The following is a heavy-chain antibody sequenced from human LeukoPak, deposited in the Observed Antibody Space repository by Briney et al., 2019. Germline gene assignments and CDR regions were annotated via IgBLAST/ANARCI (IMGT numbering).Heavy chain of an antibody. CDR2: IYYSGST. Sequence: TPSETLSLTCTVSGGSISSGDYYWSWIRQPPGKGLEWIGYIYYSGSTYYNLSLKSRVTISVDTSKNQFSLKLSSVTAADTAVYYCASSSSGYYPLDYWGQGTLVTVSS. J-gene: IGHJ4*02. V-gene: IGHV4-30-4*01. D-gene: IGHD3-22*01. CDR1: GGSISSGDYY. CDR3: ASSSSGYYPLDY.